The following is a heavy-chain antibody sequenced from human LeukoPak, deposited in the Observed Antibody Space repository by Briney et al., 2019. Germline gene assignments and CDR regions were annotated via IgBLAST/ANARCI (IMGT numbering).Heavy chain of an antibody. D-gene: IGHD3-22*01. CDR1: GFTFRNYW. J-gene: IGHJ4*02. CDR3: ARGVGSGYYYSY. V-gene: IGHV3-7*01. CDR2: IKQDGSEK. Sequence: PGGSLRLSCAASGFTFRNYWMSWVRQAPGKGLHWVANIKQDGSEKYYVDSVKGRFTISRDNAKNSLYLQMNSLRAEDTAVYYCARGVGSGYYYSYWGQGTLVTVSS.